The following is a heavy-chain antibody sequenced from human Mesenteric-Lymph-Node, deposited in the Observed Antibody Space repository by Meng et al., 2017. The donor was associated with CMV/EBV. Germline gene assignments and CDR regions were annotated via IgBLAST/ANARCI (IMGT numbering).Heavy chain of an antibody. D-gene: IGHD2-2*01. J-gene: IGHJ6*02. V-gene: IGHV1-18*01. CDR3: ARDVVVVPAATNRYYYYGMDV. CDR1: GYIFTSHG. Sequence: ASVKVSCKASGYIFTSHGISWVRQAPGQGLEWMGWISAYTGNTNYAQKLQGRVTMTTDTTTSTAYMELRSLRSDDTAVYYCARDVVVVPAATNRYYYYGMDVWGQGTTVTVSS. CDR2: ISAYTGNT.